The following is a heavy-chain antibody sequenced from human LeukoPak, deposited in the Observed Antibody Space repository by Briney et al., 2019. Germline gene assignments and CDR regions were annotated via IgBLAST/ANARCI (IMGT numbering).Heavy chain of an antibody. J-gene: IGHJ4*02. CDR3: TTRRYCSGGSCYSRGFVILRDY. D-gene: IGHD2-15*01. CDR2: IKSKTDGGTT. Sequence: PGGSLRLSCAASGFTFSNAWMSWVRQAPGKGLEWVGRIKSKTDGGTTDYAAPVKGRFTISRDDSKNTLYLQMNSLKTEDTAVYYCTTRRYCSGGSCYSRGFVILRDYWGQGTLVTVSS. V-gene: IGHV3-15*01. CDR1: GFTFSNAW.